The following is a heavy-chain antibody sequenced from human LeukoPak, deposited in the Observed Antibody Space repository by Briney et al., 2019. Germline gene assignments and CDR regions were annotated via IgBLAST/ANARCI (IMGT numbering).Heavy chain of an antibody. V-gene: IGHV3-48*03. Sequence: KAGGSLRLSCAASGFTFSSYEMNWVRQAPGKGLEWVSYISSSGSTIYYADSVKGRFTISRDNADNSLSLQMNSLRAEDTAVYYCARDSLNTATLDYWGQGILVTVSS. CDR3: ARDSLNTATLDY. D-gene: IGHD4-17*01. CDR1: GFTFSSYE. J-gene: IGHJ4*02. CDR2: ISSSGSTI.